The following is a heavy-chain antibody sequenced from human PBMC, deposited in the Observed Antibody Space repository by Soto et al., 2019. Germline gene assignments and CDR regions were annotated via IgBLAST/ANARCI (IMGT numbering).Heavy chain of an antibody. Sequence: QVQLVESGGGVVQPGRSLRLSCAASGFTFSTYGVHWVRQAPGKGLEWVAIISDDGSHKYYADSVKGRFTISRDNSKNTLYLKMNSLRAEDTAVYYCAKGLVDYGDYFDYWGQGTLVTVSS. CDR2: ISDDGSHK. CDR1: GFTFSTYG. V-gene: IGHV3-30*18. D-gene: IGHD4-17*01. CDR3: AKGLVDYGDYFDY. J-gene: IGHJ4*02.